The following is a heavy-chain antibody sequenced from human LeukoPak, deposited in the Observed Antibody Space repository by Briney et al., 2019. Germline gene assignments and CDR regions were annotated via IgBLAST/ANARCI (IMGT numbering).Heavy chain of an antibody. D-gene: IGHD2-2*01. CDR1: GYTFTGYY. CDR3: ARLMAAPHCSSTSCYPDY. V-gene: IGHV1-2*02. J-gene: IGHJ4*02. Sequence: ASVKVSCKASGYTFTGYYMHWVRQAPGQGLEWMGWINPNSGGTNYAQKFQGRVTMTRDTSISTAYMELSSLRSEDTAVYYCARLMAAPHCSSTSCYPDYWGQGTLVTVSS. CDR2: INPNSGGT.